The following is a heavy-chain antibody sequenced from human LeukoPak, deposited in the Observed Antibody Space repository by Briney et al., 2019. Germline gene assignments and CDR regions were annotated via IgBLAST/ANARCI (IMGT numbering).Heavy chain of an antibody. CDR2: INPNSGGT. CDR3: ARRVNYNDSSGYYYSVPDNWFDL. Sequence: ASVKVSCKASGYTFTSYYMHWVRQAPGQGLEWMGWINPNSGGTNYAQKFQGRVTMTRDTSISTAYMELSRLRSEDTAVYYCARRVNYNDSSGYYYSVPDNWFDLWGEGSLFTVSS. J-gene: IGHJ5*02. D-gene: IGHD3-22*01. V-gene: IGHV1-2*02. CDR1: GYTFTSYY.